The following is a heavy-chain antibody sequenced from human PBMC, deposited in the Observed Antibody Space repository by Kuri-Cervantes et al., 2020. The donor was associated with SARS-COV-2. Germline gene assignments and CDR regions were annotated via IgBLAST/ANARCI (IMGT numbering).Heavy chain of an antibody. Sequence: ASVKVSCKASGYTFTSYGISWVRQAPGQGLEWMGWISAYNGNTNYAQKLQGRVTMTTDTSTSTAYMELRSLRSDDTAVYYRARDRPLDYDSSGYYRFDYWGQGTLVTVSS. D-gene: IGHD3-22*01. CDR3: ARDRPLDYDSSGYYRFDY. CDR2: ISAYNGNT. CDR1: GYTFTSYG. J-gene: IGHJ4*02. V-gene: IGHV1-18*01.